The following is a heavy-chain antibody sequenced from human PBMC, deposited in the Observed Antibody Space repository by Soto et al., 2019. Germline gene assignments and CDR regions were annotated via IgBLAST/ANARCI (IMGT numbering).Heavy chain of an antibody. CDR3: ARNEAECSSTSCYTFPYYYYYGMDV. D-gene: IGHD2-2*02. V-gene: IGHV1-2*04. CDR1: GYTFTGYY. J-gene: IGHJ6*02. CDR2: INPNSGGT. Sequence: ASVQVSCKASGYTFTGYYMHWVRQAPGQGLEWMGWINPNSGGTNYAQKFQGWVTMTRDTSISTAYMELSRLRSDDTAVYYCARNEAECSSTSCYTFPYYYYYGMDVWGQGTTVTVSS.